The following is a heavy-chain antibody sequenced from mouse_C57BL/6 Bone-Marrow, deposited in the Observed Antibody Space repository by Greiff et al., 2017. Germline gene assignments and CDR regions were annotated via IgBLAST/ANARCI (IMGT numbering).Heavy chain of an antibody. CDR2: ISSGGSYT. Sequence: EVQRVESGGDLVKPGGSLKLSCAASGFTFSSYGMSWVRQTPDKRLEWVATISSGGSYTYYPDSVKGRFTISRDNAKNTLYLQMSSLKSEDTAMYYCARHVSYYGSFYYFDYWGKGTTRTVSS. D-gene: IGHD1-1*01. V-gene: IGHV5-6*01. CDR3: ARHVSYYGSFYYFDY. CDR1: GFTFSSYG. J-gene: IGHJ2*01.